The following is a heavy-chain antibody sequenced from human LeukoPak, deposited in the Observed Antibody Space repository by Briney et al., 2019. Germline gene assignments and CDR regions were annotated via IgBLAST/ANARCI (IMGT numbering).Heavy chain of an antibody. J-gene: IGHJ3*02. CDR1: GGTFSGSA. CDR3: ARDSSVGNSFGAFDI. Sequence: SVKVSCKASGGTFSGSAISWVRQAPGQGLEWMVRIIPILNVPNYAQKFQGRVTITADKSTSTAYMELNSLRSEDTAVYYCARDSSVGNSFGAFDIWGQGTMVTASS. CDR2: IIPILNVP. V-gene: IGHV1-69*04. D-gene: IGHD1-26*01.